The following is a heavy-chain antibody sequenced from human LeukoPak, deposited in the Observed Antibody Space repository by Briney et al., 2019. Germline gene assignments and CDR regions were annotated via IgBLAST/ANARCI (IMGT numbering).Heavy chain of an antibody. CDR3: ASSGSYQNFDY. CDR1: GFTFSSYS. Sequence: GGSLRLSCAASGFTFSSYSMNWVRQAPGKGLEWVSSISSSSSYIYYADSVKGRFTISRDNAKNSLYLQMNSLRAEDTAVYYCASSGSYQNFDYWGQGTLVTVSS. CDR2: ISSSSSYI. V-gene: IGHV3-21*01. D-gene: IGHD1-26*01. J-gene: IGHJ4*02.